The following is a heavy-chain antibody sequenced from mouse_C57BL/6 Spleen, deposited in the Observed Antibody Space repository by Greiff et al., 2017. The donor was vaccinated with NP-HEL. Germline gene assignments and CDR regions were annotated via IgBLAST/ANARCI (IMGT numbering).Heavy chain of an antibody. CDR3: ARRNYTGRYFDV. D-gene: IGHD1-1*01. V-gene: IGHV1-69*01. Sequence: QVQLQQPGAELVMPGASVKLSCKASGYTFTSYWMHWVKQRPGQGLEWIGEIDPSDSYTNYNQKFKGKSTLTVDKSSSTAYMQLSSLTSEDSAVYYCARRNYTGRYFDVWGTGTTVTVSS. J-gene: IGHJ1*03. CDR2: IDPSDSYT. CDR1: GYTFTSYW.